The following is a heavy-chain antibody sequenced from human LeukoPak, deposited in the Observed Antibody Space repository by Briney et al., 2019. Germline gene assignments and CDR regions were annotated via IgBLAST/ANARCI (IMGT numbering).Heavy chain of an antibody. CDR3: ARDDSGYSYAINWFDP. V-gene: IGHV4-34*01. D-gene: IGHD5-18*01. Sequence: PSETLSLTCAVYGGSFSGYYWSWIRQPPGKGLEWIGEINHSGSTNYNPSLKSRVTISVDTSKNQFSLKLSSVTAADTAVYYCARDDSGYSYAINWFDPWGQGTLVTVSS. J-gene: IGHJ5*02. CDR1: GGSFSGYY. CDR2: INHSGST.